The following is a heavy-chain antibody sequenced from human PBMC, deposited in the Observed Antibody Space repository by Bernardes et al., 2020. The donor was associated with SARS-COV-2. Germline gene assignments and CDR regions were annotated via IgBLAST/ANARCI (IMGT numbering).Heavy chain of an antibody. D-gene: IGHD1-20*01. Sequence: ASVKVSCKASGYTFTSHAISWVRQAPGQGLEWMGWISPYNGDINYAQKLQGRVTMTTDTSTSTADMELRSLRSDDTAIYYCARVKGRITDAFDIWGQGAMVTVSS. V-gene: IGHV1-18*01. CDR2: ISPYNGDI. CDR3: ARVKGRITDAFDI. J-gene: IGHJ3*02. CDR1: GYTFTSHA.